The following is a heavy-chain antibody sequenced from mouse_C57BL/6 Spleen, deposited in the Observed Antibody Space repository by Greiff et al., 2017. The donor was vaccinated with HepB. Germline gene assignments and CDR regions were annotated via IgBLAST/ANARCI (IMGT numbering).Heavy chain of an antibody. CDR1: GYTFTSYW. J-gene: IGHJ1*03. CDR2: INPSNGGT. CDR3: ARMGEKSYWYFDV. V-gene: IGHV1-53*01. Sequence: VQLQQPGTELVKPGASVKLSCKASGYTFTSYWMHWVKQRPGQGLEWIGNINPSNGGTNYNEKFKSKATMTGDKSSSTAYMQLSSLTSEDSAVYDGARMGEKSYWYFDVWGTGTTVTVSS.